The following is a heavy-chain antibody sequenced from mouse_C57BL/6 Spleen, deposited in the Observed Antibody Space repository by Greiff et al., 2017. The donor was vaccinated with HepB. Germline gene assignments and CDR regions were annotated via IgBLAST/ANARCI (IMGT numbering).Heavy chain of an antibody. Sequence: EVQLVESGGDLVKPGGSLKLSCAASGFTFSSYGMSWVRQTPDKRLEWVATISSGGSYTYYPDSVKGRFTISRDNAKNTQYLQMSSLKSEDTAMYYCARYDYDAGRYYAMDYWGQGTSVTVSS. V-gene: IGHV5-6*01. J-gene: IGHJ4*01. CDR1: GFTFSSYG. CDR3: ARYDYDAGRYYAMDY. D-gene: IGHD2-4*01. CDR2: ISSGGSYT.